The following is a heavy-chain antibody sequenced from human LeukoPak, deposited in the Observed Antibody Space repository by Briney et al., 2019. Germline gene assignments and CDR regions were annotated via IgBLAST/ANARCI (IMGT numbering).Heavy chain of an antibody. Sequence: ASVTVSCKASGYTCTGYYMYWVRQAAGQWLELMGRINPNSGGTNYAQKFQGRVTMTRDTSISTAYMELSRLRSDDTAVYYCARELDLWSYDYWGQGTLVTVSS. CDR1: GYTCTGYY. J-gene: IGHJ4*02. V-gene: IGHV1-2*06. CDR3: ARELDLWSYDY. CDR2: INPNSGGT. D-gene: IGHD1-7*01.